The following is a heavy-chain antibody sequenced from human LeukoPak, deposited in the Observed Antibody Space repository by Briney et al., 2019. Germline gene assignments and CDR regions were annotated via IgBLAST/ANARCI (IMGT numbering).Heavy chain of an antibody. CDR2: ISAYNGNT. D-gene: IGHD5-18*01. Sequence: GAGVKVSCKASGYTFTSYGISWVRQAPGQGLEWMGWISAYNGNTNYAQKLQGRVTMTTDTSTSTAYMELRSLRSDDTAVYYCARLNTAMVLYYFDYWGQGTLVTVSS. CDR1: GYTFTSYG. CDR3: ARLNTAMVLYYFDY. J-gene: IGHJ4*02. V-gene: IGHV1-18*01.